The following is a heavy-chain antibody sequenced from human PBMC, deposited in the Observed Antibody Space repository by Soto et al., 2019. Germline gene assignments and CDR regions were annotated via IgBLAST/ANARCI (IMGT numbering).Heavy chain of an antibody. D-gene: IGHD2-15*01. CDR1: GFSLINHN. CDR3: ARDGMSGSPFGFDI. CDR2: RTTSDDT. Sequence: EVQLVESGGGLVQPGGSLRLSCAASGFSLINHNMHWVRRTAGAGLEWVSVRTTSDDTFYFGSVQGRFTVSRDNAGNSLYLQMRDLRVEDTAVYYCARDGMSGSPFGFDIWGQGTLVTVSS. V-gene: IGHV3-13*01. J-gene: IGHJ3*02.